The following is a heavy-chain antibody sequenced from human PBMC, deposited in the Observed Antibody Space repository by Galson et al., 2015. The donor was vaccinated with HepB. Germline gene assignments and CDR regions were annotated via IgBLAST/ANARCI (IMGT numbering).Heavy chain of an antibody. CDR1: GFTFSSYS. CDR3: ARDPGTIFGVVISFDY. J-gene: IGHJ4*02. V-gene: IGHV3-48*02. D-gene: IGHD3-3*01. Sequence: SLRLSCAASGFTFSSYSMNWVRQAPGKGLEWVSYISSSSSTIYYADSVKGRFTISRDNAKNSLYLQMNSLRDEDTAVYYCARDPGTIFGVVISFDYWGQGTLVTVSS. CDR2: ISSSSSTI.